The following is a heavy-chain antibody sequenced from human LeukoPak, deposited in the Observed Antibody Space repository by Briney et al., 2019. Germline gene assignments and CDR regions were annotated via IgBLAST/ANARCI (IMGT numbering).Heavy chain of an antibody. V-gene: IGHV4-59*01. D-gene: IGHD2-15*01. CDR2: FYYRGSS. CDR3: ARSGYCSGGICYPGLFDY. Sequence: SETLSLTCTVSGGSISSYYWSWIRQSPGQGVEWIGYFYYRGSSTYNPSLKSRVTISGDTSKNEFSLRMSSVTAADTAVYYCARSGYCSGGICYPGLFDYWGPGTLVTVSS. CDR1: GGSISSYY. J-gene: IGHJ4*02.